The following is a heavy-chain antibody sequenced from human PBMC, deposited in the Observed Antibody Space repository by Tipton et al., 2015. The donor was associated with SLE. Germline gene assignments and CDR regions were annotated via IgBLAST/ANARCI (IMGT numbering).Heavy chain of an antibody. CDR1: GFTFSNCG. CDR3: AKYRRPTGTTGALFDY. Sequence: SLRLSCAASGFTFSNCGMHWVRQAPGRGLEWVAFIRYDGSNKDYTDSVKGRFTISRDNSKNTLYLQRSSLRTEDTAVYYCAKYRRPTGTTGALFDYWGQGTLVTVSS. CDR2: IRYDGSNK. V-gene: IGHV3-30*02. D-gene: IGHD1-1*01. J-gene: IGHJ4*02.